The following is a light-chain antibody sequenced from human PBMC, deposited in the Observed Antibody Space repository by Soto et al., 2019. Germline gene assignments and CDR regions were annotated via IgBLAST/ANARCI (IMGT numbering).Light chain of an antibody. CDR1: QSINNY. CDR2: AAS. CDR3: QHSYSSP. Sequence: DVQMTQSPSSLSASVGDRVTVTCRASQSINNYLNWYRQRPGKAPELLIYAASTLQTGVPSRFSGSGSGTDFTLTINSLPPEDFATYCCQHSYSSPFGGGTKVDIK. V-gene: IGKV1-39*01. J-gene: IGKJ4*01.